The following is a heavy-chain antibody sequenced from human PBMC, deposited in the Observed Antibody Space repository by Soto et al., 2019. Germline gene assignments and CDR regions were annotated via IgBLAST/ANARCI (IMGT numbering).Heavy chain of an antibody. CDR1: GFTFSSYA. V-gene: IGHV3-23*01. D-gene: IGHD3-3*01. Sequence: GGSLRLSCAASGFTFSSYAMSWVCQAPGKGLEWVSAISGSGGSTYYADSVKGRFTISRDNSKNTLYLQMNSLRAEDTAVYYCAKTDAQSYDFWSGYPYYYGMDVWGQGTTVTVSS. J-gene: IGHJ6*02. CDR2: ISGSGGST. CDR3: AKTDAQSYDFWSGYPYYYGMDV.